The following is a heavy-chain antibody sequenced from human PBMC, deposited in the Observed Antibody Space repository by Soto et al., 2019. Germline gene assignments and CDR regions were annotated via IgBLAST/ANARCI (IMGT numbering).Heavy chain of an antibody. D-gene: IGHD6-19*01. CDR3: RRSSRYSTDV. J-gene: IGHJ6*02. CDR2: IYSIGNT. CDR1: GASIRSSAY. V-gene: IGHV4-39*01. Sequence: PSETLSLTCIVSGASIRSSAYWGWIRQPPGKGLEWIGSIYSIGNTYYNPSLKSGVTISADTSKNQFSLNLISVTAADTAVYYCRRSSRYSTDVWGQGITVTVSS.